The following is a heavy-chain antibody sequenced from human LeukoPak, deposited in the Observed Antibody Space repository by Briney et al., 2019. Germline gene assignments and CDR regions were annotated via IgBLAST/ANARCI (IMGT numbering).Heavy chain of an antibody. D-gene: IGHD2-15*01. CDR2: ISYDGSNK. V-gene: IGHV3-30-3*01. CDR3: ARDLDIVVVVAAIPGDYYYGMDV. CDR1: GFTFSSYA. J-gene: IGHJ6*02. Sequence: GGSLGLSCAASGFTFSSYAMHCVRQAPGKGLEWVAVISYDGSNKYYADSVKGRFTISRDNSKNTLYLQMNSLRAEDTAVYYCARDLDIVVVVAAIPGDYYYGMDVWGQGTTVTVSS.